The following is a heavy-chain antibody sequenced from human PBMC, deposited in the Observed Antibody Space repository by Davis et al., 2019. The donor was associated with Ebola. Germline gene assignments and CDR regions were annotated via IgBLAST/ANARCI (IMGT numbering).Heavy chain of an antibody. CDR1: GYTFTNYW. D-gene: IGHD3-3*02. CDR2: IYPGDSDI. V-gene: IGHV5-51*01. J-gene: IGHJ4*02. CDR3: ARGTSLARNFDY. Sequence: KVSCKGSGYTFTNYWIGWVRQMPGTGLEYVGIIYPGDSDIRYSPSFQGQVTISADKSISTAYLQWSSLKASDTAMYYCARGTSLARNFDYWGQGTLVSVSS.